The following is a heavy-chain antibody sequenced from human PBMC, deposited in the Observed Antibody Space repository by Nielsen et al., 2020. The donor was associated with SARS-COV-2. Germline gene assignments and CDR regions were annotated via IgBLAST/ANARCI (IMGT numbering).Heavy chain of an antibody. CDR1: GFSFSDHY. V-gene: IGHV3-72*01. CDR3: ARVDWNNAFDI. D-gene: IGHD1/OR15-1a*01. CDR2: TRNKANSYTT. Sequence: GESLKISCAASGFSFSDHYMDWVRQAPGKGLEWVARTRNKANSYTTEYAASVKGRFTISRDDSKNSLFLQMNSLRAEDTAVYYCARVDWNNAFDIWGQGTMVTVSS. J-gene: IGHJ3*02.